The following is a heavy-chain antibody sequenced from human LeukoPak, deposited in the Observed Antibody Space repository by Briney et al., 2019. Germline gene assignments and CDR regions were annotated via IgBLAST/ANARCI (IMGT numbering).Heavy chain of an antibody. J-gene: IGHJ6*02. CDR2: ISISSSYI. CDR3: ARDRHCANGVCHSPPGMDV. V-gene: IGHV3-21*06. D-gene: IGHD2-8*01. CDR1: GFIFSSYS. Sequence: GGSLRLSCAASGFIFSSYSMNWVRQAPGKGLEWVSSISISSSYIYYADSVRGRFTISRDNSKNTMYLQINSLRAEDTAVYYCARDRHCANGVCHSPPGMDVWGQGTTVTVSS.